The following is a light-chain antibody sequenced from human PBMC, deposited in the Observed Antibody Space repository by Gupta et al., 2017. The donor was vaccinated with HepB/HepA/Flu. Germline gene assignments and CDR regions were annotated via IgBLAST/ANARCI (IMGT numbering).Light chain of an antibody. J-gene: IGKJ2*01. CDR2: GAS. Sequence: EIVMTQSPVTLSVSPGERATLSCRTSQSVNSDLAWYQQKPGQAPRLLIYGASNRATAFPDRFSGSGYVKEFTLTSSSRQYEDFAVYYWLQDNNWYTFGQGTKLEIK. CDR1: QSVNSD. V-gene: IGKV3-15*01. CDR3: LQDNNWYT.